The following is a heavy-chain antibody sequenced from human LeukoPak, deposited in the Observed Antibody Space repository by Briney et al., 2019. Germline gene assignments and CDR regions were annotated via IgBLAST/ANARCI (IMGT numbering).Heavy chain of an antibody. V-gene: IGHV3-21*01. CDR1: GFTFSSYS. CDR2: ISSSSYI. CDR3: ARDNLYCSGGSCYFFFDP. D-gene: IGHD2-15*01. Sequence: GGSLRLSCAASGFTFSSYSMNWVRQAPGKGLEWVSSISSSSYIYYADSVKGRFTISRDNAKNTLYLQMNSLRVEDTAVYYCARDNLYCSGGSCYFFFDPWGQGTLVTVSS. J-gene: IGHJ5*02.